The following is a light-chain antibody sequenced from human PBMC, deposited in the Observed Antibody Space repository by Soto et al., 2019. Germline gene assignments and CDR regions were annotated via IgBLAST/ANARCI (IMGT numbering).Light chain of an antibody. V-gene: IGLV2-23*01. CDR2: EDI. J-gene: IGLJ2*01. CDR1: SSDIGRYNL. Sequence: QSALTQPASVSGSPGQSITISCTGTSSDIGRYNLVSWYQQHPGKAPKLIIYEDIERPSGVSDRFSGSKSGNTASLTISGLQTEDEADYYRCSYAGGASEVFGGGNKLTVL. CDR3: CSYAGGASEV.